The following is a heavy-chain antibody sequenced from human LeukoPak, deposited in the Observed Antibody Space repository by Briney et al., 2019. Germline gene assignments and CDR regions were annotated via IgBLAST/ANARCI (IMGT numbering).Heavy chain of an antibody. D-gene: IGHD3-22*01. V-gene: IGHV4-34*01. CDR1: GGSFSGYY. CDR2: INHSGST. Sequence: SETLSLTCAGYGGSFSGYYWSWIRQPPGKGLEWIGEINHSGSTNYNPSLKSRVTISVDTSKNQFSLKLSSVTAADTAVYYCARFYYDSSGYYYVAYWGQGTLVTVSS. CDR3: ARFYYDSSGYYYVAY. J-gene: IGHJ4*02.